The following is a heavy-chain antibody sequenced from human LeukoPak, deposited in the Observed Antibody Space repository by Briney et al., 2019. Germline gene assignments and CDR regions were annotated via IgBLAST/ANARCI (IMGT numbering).Heavy chain of an antibody. CDR2: IIPIFGTT. CDR1: GGTFSSCG. J-gene: IGHJ3*02. D-gene: IGHD2-15*01. V-gene: IGHV1-69*13. CDR3: ARDSCSGGSCRGAFDI. Sequence: SVKVSCKASGGTFSSCGISWVRQAPGQGLEWMGGIIPIFGTTNYAQTFRGRVTITADEFMSTAYMELSSLRSEDTAVYYCARDSCSGGSCRGAFDIWGQGTMVTVSS.